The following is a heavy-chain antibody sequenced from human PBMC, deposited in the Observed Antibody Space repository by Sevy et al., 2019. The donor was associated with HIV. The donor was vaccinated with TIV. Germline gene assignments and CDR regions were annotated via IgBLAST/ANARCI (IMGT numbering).Heavy chain of an antibody. CDR2: INPSGGST. J-gene: IGHJ4*02. CDR1: GYTFSSYY. D-gene: IGHD3-3*01. CDR3: AGDLTIFGVIPDY. V-gene: IGHV1-46*01. Sequence: ASVKVSCKASGYTFSSYYMHWVRQAPGQGLEWMGIINPSGGSTSYAQKFQGRVTMTRDTSTSTVYMELSSLRSEDTAIYYCAGDLTIFGVIPDYWGQGTLVTVSS.